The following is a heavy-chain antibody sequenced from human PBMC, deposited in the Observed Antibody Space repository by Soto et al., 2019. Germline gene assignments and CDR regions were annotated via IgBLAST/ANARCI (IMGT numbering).Heavy chain of an antibody. CDR2: INTLGTDP. Sequence: GGSLRLSCAASGFRFSGHAMHWVRQAPGTGLESVSAINTLGTDPHYAKSVKGRFTISRDDSKSIAYLQMNSLKTEDTAVYYCTRGFGMTTVVRPFDYWGQGTLVTVSS. D-gene: IGHD4-17*01. CDR3: TRGFGMTTVVRPFDY. V-gene: IGHV3-64*01. J-gene: IGHJ4*02. CDR1: GFRFSGHA.